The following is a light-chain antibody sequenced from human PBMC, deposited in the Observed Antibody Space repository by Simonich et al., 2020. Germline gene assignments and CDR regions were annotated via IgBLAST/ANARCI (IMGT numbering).Light chain of an antibody. V-gene: IGKV4-1*01. CDR1: QSVLYSSNHKNY. J-gene: IGKJ5*01. CDR2: WAS. Sequence: DIVMTQSPDSLAVSLGERATINCKSSQSVLYSSNHKNYLAWYQQKPGQPPKLLIYWASTRESGVPDRCSGSGSGTDFTLTISSLQAEDVAVYYCQQYYSTPPITFGQGTRLEIK. CDR3: QQYYSTPPIT.